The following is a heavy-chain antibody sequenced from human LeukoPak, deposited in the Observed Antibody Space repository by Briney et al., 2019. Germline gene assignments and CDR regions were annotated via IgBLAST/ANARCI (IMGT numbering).Heavy chain of an antibody. CDR1: GFTFSSYA. Sequence: GGSLRLSCAASGFTFSSYAMSWVRQAPGKGLEWVSGISGSGGSTYYAGSVKGRFTISRDNSKNTLYLQMNSLRAEDTAVYYCASPQSGSYSIYYFDYWGQGTLSPSPQ. D-gene: IGHD1-26*01. CDR2: ISGSGGST. V-gene: IGHV3-23*01. CDR3: ASPQSGSYSIYYFDY. J-gene: IGHJ4*02.